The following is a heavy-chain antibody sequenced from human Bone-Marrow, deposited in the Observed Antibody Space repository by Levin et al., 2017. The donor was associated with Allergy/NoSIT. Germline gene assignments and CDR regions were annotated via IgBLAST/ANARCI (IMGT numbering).Heavy chain of an antibody. J-gene: IGHJ6*02. CDR1: GDTFDSYV. V-gene: IGHV1-69*06. D-gene: IGHD3-22*01. Sequence: SVKVSCKASGDTFDSYVFTWVRQAPGQGLEWMGGVIPFFAEANYAQKFQGRITITADKSTRTVYMALSSLRVEDTAVYYCARARYPDTGGFYYDDFFYGMDVWGQGTTVTVSS. CDR2: VIPFFAEA. CDR3: ARARYPDTGGFYYDDFFYGMDV.